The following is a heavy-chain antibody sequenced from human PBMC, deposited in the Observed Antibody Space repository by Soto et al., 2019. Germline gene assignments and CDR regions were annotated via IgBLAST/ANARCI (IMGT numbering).Heavy chain of an antibody. CDR3: ARRKGDYYDSNSYHYYFDY. CDR1: GYTFTGYY. D-gene: IGHD3-22*01. V-gene: IGHV1-2*02. CDR2: INPNSGGT. J-gene: IGHJ4*02. Sequence: ASVKVSCKASGYTFTGYYMHWVRQAPGQGLEWMGWINPNSGGTNSAQKFQGRVTMTRDTSISTAYMELSRLRSDDTAVYYCARRKGDYYDSNSYHYYFDYWGQGTLVTVSS.